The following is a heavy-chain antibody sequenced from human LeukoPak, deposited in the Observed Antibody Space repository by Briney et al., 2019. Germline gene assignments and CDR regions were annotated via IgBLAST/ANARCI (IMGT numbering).Heavy chain of an antibody. J-gene: IGHJ4*02. CDR1: GFTFSSYG. Sequence: PGRSLRLSCAASGFTFSSYGMHWVRQAPGGGLEWVAGISYDGSHKNYVDSVKGRFTISRENSKNTLYLHVNSLRAEDTAVYYCAREAPYYYGAGSYYTAWGQGTLVTVSS. V-gene: IGHV3-30*03. CDR2: ISYDGSHK. CDR3: AREAPYYYGAGSYYTA. D-gene: IGHD3-10*01.